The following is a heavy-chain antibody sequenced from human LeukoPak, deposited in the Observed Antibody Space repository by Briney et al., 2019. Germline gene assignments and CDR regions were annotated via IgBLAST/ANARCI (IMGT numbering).Heavy chain of an antibody. Sequence: GGSLRLSCAASGFTFSSYAMSWVRQAPGKGLEWVSGISGSGGDTYYADSVKGRFTISRDNSKNTLYLQMNSLRAEDTAVYYCAKVRHSSGWYDYWGQGTLVIVSS. D-gene: IGHD6-19*01. CDR1: GFTFSSYA. CDR3: AKVRHSSGWYDY. V-gene: IGHV3-23*01. CDR2: ISGSGGDT. J-gene: IGHJ4*02.